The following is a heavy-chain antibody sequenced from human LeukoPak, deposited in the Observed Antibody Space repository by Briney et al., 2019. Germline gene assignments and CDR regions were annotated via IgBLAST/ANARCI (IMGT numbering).Heavy chain of an antibody. D-gene: IGHD3-22*01. CDR3: ARDRYYYDSSGYPGGFMI. Sequence: ASVKVSCKASGYTFTGYYTHWVRQAPGQGLEWMGWINPNSGGTNYAQKFQGRVTMTRDTSISTAYMELSRLRSDDTAVYYCARDRYYYDSSGYPGGFMIWGQGTLVTVSS. J-gene: IGHJ4*02. CDR2: INPNSGGT. V-gene: IGHV1-2*02. CDR1: GYTFTGYY.